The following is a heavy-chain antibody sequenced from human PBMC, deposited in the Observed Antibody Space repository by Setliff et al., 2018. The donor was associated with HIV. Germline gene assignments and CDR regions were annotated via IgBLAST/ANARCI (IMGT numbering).Heavy chain of an antibody. CDR1: GGSFRGYY. CDR3: ARRGGYTYYYDSSGYHRGPNDAFDI. J-gene: IGHJ3*02. Sequence: SETLSLTCAVYGGSFRGYYWSWIRQPPGKGLEWIGEINHSGSTNYSPSLKSRVTISVDTSKNQFSLKLSSVTAADTAVYYCARRGGYTYYYDSSGYHRGPNDAFDIWGQGTMVTVSS. D-gene: IGHD3-22*01. V-gene: IGHV4-34*01. CDR2: INHSGST.